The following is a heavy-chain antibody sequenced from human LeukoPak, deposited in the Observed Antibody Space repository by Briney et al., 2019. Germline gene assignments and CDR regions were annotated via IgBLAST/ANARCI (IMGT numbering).Heavy chain of an antibody. Sequence: PGGTLTLTCAASAFTLSGYWMTWIRQPPGKGLEWVANINKDGSEKHYVDSVKGRFTISRDNARNSLFLQMDSLRAEDTALYFCARDDGGRYSAGWYDAFDIWGQGTMVTVSS. V-gene: IGHV3-7*01. J-gene: IGHJ3*02. CDR3: ARDDGGRYSAGWYDAFDI. CDR1: AFTLSGYW. CDR2: INKDGSEK. D-gene: IGHD6-13*01.